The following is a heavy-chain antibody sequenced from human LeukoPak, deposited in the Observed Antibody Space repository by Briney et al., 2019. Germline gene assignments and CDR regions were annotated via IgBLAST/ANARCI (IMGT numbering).Heavy chain of an antibody. CDR2: INHSGST. CDR1: GGSISRYY. CDR3: ARGGVDTAMFLYYMDV. Sequence: SEALSPTCTVSGGSISRYYWSWIRQPPGKGLEWIGEINHSGSTNYNPSLKSRVTISVDTSKNQFSLKLSSVTAADTAVYYCARGGVDTAMFLYYMDVWGKGTTVTVSS. J-gene: IGHJ6*03. V-gene: IGHV4-34*01. D-gene: IGHD5-18*01.